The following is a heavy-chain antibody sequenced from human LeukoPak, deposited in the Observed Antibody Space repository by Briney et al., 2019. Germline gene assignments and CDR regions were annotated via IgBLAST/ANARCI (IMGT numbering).Heavy chain of an antibody. V-gene: IGHV3-74*01. CDR2: INTDGSST. D-gene: IGHD3-10*01. CDR1: GFTFRSYC. Sequence: GGSLRLSCAASGFTFRSYCMYWVRQGPGKELVWVSRINTDGSSTTYADSVKGRFTISRDNAKNTLDLQMNSLRAEDTAVYHCSGDTGVGTFDCWGQGTLVTVSS. CDR3: SGDTGVGTFDC. J-gene: IGHJ4*02.